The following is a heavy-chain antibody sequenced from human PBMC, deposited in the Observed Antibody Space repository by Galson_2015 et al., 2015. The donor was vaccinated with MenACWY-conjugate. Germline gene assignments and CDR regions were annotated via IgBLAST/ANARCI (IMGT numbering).Heavy chain of an antibody. V-gene: IGHV3-30*02. CDR1: GFAFSTYG. D-gene: IGHD6-13*01. CDR2: IRYDGNDE. Sequence: SLRLSCAASGFAFSTYGMHWVRQAPGKGLEWVAFIRYDGNDEFYADSVRGRFTISRDNSRNRLYLQMNSLRAEDTSVYYCEAHSSSWPLSAYWGQGALVTVSS. CDR3: EAHSSSWPLSAY. J-gene: IGHJ4*02.